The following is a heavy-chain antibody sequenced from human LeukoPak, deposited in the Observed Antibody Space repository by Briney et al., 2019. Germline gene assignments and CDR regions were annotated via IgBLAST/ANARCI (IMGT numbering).Heavy chain of an antibody. J-gene: IGHJ4*02. CDR1: GYTFTGYY. D-gene: IGHD6-19*01. CDR2: INPNSGGT. CDR3: ARWSSGWYGTYFDY. V-gene: IGHV1-2*02. Sequence: GASVKVSCKASGYTFTGYYMHWVRQAPGQGLEWMGWINPNSGGTNYAQNFQGRVTMTRDTSISTAYMELSRLRSDDTAVYYCARWSSGWYGTYFDYWGQGTLVTVSS.